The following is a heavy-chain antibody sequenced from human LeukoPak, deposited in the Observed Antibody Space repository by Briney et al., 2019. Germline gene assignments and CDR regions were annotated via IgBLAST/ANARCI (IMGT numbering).Heavy chain of an antibody. CDR3: AGPGGDLDY. Sequence: GGSLRLSCAASGFTFSTFGMSWVRQAPGKGLEWVSVIYSGGSTYYADSVKGRFTISRDNSKNTLYLQMNSLRAEDTAVYYCAGPGGDLDYWGQGTLVTVSS. J-gene: IGHJ4*02. CDR1: GFTFSTFG. CDR2: IYSGGST. D-gene: IGHD2-21*02. V-gene: IGHV3-53*01.